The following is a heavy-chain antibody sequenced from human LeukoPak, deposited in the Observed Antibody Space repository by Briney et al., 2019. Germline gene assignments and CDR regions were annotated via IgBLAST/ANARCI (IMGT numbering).Heavy chain of an antibody. V-gene: IGHV1-18*01. CDR2: ISASNGNT. CDR1: GYTFNTYD. J-gene: IGHJ4*02. CDR3: AREGAERYYDILTGYYSLSFFDY. Sequence: ASVKVSCKTSGYTFNTYDISWVRQAPGQGLEWMGWISASNGNTNYAQKLQGRVSMTTDTSTSTAFMDLRRLRSDDTAVYYCAREGAERYYDILTGYYSLSFFDYWGQGTLVTVSS. D-gene: IGHD3-9*01.